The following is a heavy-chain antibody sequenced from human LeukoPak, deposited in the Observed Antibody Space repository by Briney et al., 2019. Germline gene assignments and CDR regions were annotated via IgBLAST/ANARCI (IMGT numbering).Heavy chain of an antibody. CDR1: GGSISSYY. CDR2: INHSGST. V-gene: IGHV4-34*01. D-gene: IGHD3-10*01. J-gene: IGHJ6*03. Sequence: PSETLSLTCTVSGGSISSYYWGWIRQPPGKGLEWIGEINHSGSTNYNPSLKSRVTISVDTSKNQFSLKLSSVTAADTAVYYCARAVLWFGGTLGGEYYYYYMDVWGKGTTVTVSS. CDR3: ARAVLWFGGTLGGEYYYYYMDV.